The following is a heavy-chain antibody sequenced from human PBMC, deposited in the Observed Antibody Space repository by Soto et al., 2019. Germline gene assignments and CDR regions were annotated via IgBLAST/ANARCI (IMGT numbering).Heavy chain of an antibody. V-gene: IGHV1-69*12. J-gene: IGHJ4*02. CDR3: ASHYDSSGYYYRGLDY. D-gene: IGHD3-22*01. CDR1: GGTFSSYA. Sequence: QVQLVQSGAEVKKPGSSVKVSCKASGGTFSSYAISWVRQAPGQGLEWMGGIIPIFGTADSAQKFQGRVTISADESTSTGIMELSSLRSEDTAVDYCASHYDSSGYYYRGLDYWGQGTLVTVSS. CDR2: IIPIFGTA.